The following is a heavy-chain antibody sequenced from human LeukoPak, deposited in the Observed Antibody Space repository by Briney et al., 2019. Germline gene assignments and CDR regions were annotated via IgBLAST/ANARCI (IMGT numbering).Heavy chain of an antibody. J-gene: IGHJ6*02. CDR3: AKRDSSNWYGALDV. CDR2: ISGDGGST. D-gene: IGHD6-13*01. Sequence: GGSLRLSCAASGFTFDDYAMHWVRQAPGKGLEWVPLISGDGGSTYYADSVKGRFTISRDNSKNSLYLQMNSLRTEDTALYYCAKRDSSNWYGALDVWGQGTTVTVSS. V-gene: IGHV3-43*02. CDR1: GFTFDDYA.